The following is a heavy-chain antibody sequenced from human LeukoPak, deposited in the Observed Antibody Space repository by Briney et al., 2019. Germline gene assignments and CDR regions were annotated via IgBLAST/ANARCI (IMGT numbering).Heavy chain of an antibody. CDR2: IYPGDSDT. V-gene: IGHV5-51*01. Sequence: GESLKISCKGSGYSFTRYWIGWGRQVPGKGLEWMGIIYPGDSDTRYSPSFQGQVTISADKPISTAYLQWSSLKASDTAMYYCARRTTVTTKHYYYYGMDVWGQGTTVTVSS. D-gene: IGHD4-17*01. J-gene: IGHJ6*02. CDR3: ARRTTVTTKHYYYYGMDV. CDR1: GYSFTRYW.